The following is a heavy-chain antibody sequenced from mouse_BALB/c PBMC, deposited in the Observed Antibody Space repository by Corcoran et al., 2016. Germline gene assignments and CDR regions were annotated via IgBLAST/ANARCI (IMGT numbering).Heavy chain of an antibody. CDR3: ARYYRYGYWYFDV. Sequence: QIQLVQSGPELKKPGETVKISCKASGYTFTNYGMNWVKQAPGKGLKWMGWINTYTGEPTYADDFKGRFAFSLETSASTAYLQINNLKNEETATYVCARYYRYGYWYFDVWGAGTTVTVSS. V-gene: IGHV9-3-1*01. D-gene: IGHD2-14*01. CDR1: GYTFTNYG. J-gene: IGHJ1*01. CDR2: INTYTGEP.